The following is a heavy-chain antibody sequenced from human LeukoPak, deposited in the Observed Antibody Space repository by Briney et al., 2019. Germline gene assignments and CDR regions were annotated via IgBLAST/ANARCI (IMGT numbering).Heavy chain of an antibody. CDR2: IYYSGRT. D-gene: IGHD1-26*01. Sequence: SSETLSLTCTVSGASISSYYWSWIRQSPGKGLEWIGYIYYSGRTNYNPSLKSRVTISVDTSKNQFPLKLTSATAADTAVYYCARGGSYLGHCDYWGQGSLVTVSS. CDR1: GASISSYY. V-gene: IGHV4-59*01. J-gene: IGHJ4*02. CDR3: ARGGSYLGHCDY.